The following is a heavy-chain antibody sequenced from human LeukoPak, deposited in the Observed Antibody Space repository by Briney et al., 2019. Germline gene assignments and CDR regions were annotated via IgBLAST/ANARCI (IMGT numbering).Heavy chain of an antibody. J-gene: IGHJ6*03. CDR1: GGTFSSYA. Sequence: GASVKVSCKASGGTFSSYAISWVRQAPGQGLEWMGGIIPIFGTANYAQKFQGRVTITADESTSTAYMELSSLRSKDTAVYYCARGLATNYYYYMDVWGKGTTVTISS. CDR3: ARGLATNYYYYMDV. V-gene: IGHV1-69*13. CDR2: IIPIFGTA. D-gene: IGHD5-12*01.